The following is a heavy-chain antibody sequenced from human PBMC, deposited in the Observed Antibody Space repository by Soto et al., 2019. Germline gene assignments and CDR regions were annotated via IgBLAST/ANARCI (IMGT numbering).Heavy chain of an antibody. Sequence: SGPTLVKPTPTLTLTCTFSGFSLSTSGVGVGWIRQPPGKALEWLALIYWDDDKRYSPSLKSRLTITKDTSKNQVVLTMTNMDPVDTATYYCAHRPSWNYEGENWFDPWGQGTLVTVSS. D-gene: IGHD1-7*01. CDR3: AHRPSWNYEGENWFDP. J-gene: IGHJ5*02. V-gene: IGHV2-5*02. CDR2: IYWDDDK. CDR1: GFSLSTSGVG.